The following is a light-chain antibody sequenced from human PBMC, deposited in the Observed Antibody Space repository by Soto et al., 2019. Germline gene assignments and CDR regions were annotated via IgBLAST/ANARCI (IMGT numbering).Light chain of an antibody. V-gene: IGKV3-11*01. J-gene: IGKJ5*01. CDR1: QSVSSY. CDR3: QQRSNWPKT. CDR2: DVS. Sequence: IVLTQSPATRSXSXXXXXTXXCMASQSVSSYLAWYQQKPGQAPRLLIYDVSNRATGIPARFSGSGSGTDFTLTISSLEPEDFAVYYCQQRSNWPKTFGQGTRLEIK.